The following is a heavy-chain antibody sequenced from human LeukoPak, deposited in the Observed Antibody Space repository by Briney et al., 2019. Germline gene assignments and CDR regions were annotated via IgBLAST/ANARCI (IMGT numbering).Heavy chain of an antibody. V-gene: IGHV5-51*01. Sequence: GESLKISCKGSGYSFTSYWIGWVRQMPGKGLEWMGIIYPGDSDTRYSPSFQGQVTISADKSISTAYLQWSSLKASDTAMYYCASHLSYDFWSGSNRAAFDIWGQGAMVTVSS. CDR2: IYPGDSDT. CDR3: ASHLSYDFWSGSNRAAFDI. J-gene: IGHJ3*02. CDR1: GYSFTSYW. D-gene: IGHD3-3*01.